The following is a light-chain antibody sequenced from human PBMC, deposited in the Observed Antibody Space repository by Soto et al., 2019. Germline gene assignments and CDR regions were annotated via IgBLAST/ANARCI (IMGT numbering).Light chain of an antibody. CDR3: HQYGSSPQT. J-gene: IGKJ1*01. CDR1: QSVSSTH. V-gene: IGKV3-20*01. CDR2: GAS. Sequence: EIVLTQSPGILSLSPGDRATLFCRASQSVSSTHLAWYHQKPGQAPRLLIYGASTRASGIPDRFSGSGSGTDFTLTISRLETEDFAVYYCHQYGSSPQTFGQGTKVDIK.